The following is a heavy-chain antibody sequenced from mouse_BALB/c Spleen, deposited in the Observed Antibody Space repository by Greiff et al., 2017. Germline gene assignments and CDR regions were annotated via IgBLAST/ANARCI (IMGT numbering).Heavy chain of an antibody. J-gene: IGHJ4*01. CDR3: ARGTTGYAMDF. Sequence: QVQLQQSGPGLVQPSQSLSITCTVSGFSLTSYGVHWVRQSPGKGLEWLGVIWSGGSTDYNAAFISRLSISKDNSKSQVFFKMNSLQANDTAIYYCARGTTGYAMDFWGAGTSVTVSS. CDR2: IWSGGST. D-gene: IGHD2-12*01. V-gene: IGHV2-2*02. CDR1: GFSLTSYG.